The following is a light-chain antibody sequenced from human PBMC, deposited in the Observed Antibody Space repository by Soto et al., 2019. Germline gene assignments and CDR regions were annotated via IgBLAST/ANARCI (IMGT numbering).Light chain of an antibody. CDR1: QSVRNNY. V-gene: IGKV3-20*01. CDR2: AAS. J-gene: IGKJ1*01. CDR3: QQYGSSPWT. Sequence: ESVLTQSPGTLSLSPGERATLSCRAIQSVRNNYLAWYQQKPGQAPRLLIYAASGRATGISDRFSGSGSGTDFTLTISRLEPEDFAVYHCQQYGSSPWTFGQGTKVDIK.